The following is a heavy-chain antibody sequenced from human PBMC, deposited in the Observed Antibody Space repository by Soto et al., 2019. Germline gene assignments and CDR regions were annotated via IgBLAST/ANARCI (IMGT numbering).Heavy chain of an antibody. CDR2: INHSGST. CDR1: GGSFSGYY. J-gene: IGHJ6*02. V-gene: IGHV4-34*01. Sequence: KSSETLSLTCAVYGGSFSGYYWSWIRQPPGKGLEWIGEINHSGSTNYNPSLKSRVTISVDTSKNQFSLKLSSVTAADTAVYYCAREEGIIAAANYGMDVWGQGTTVTVSS. CDR3: AREEGIIAAANYGMDV. D-gene: IGHD6-13*01.